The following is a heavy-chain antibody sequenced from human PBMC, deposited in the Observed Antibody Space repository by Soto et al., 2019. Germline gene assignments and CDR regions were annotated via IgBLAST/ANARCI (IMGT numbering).Heavy chain of an antibody. D-gene: IGHD2-2*01. Sequence: GGSLRLSCAASGFTFSSYGMHWVRQAPGKGLEWVAVISYDGSNKYYADSVKGRFTISRDNSKNTLYLQMNSLRAEDTAVYYCAKGGDIVVVPAAHGFWSGYFEYYFDYWGQGTLVTVSS. CDR2: ISYDGSNK. V-gene: IGHV3-30*18. CDR1: GFTFSSYG. J-gene: IGHJ4*02. CDR3: AKGGDIVVVPAAHGFWSGYFEYYFDY.